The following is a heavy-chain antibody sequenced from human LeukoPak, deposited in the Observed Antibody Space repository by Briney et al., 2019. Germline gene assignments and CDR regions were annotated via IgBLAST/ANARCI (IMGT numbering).Heavy chain of an antibody. Sequence: PGGSLRLSCAASGITFSSYAMSWVRQAPGKGLEWVSGVSGNGVGTYYADSVKGRFTISRDNSKNTLYLQMNSLRAEDTAVYYCAKDLWFGDWFDPWGQGTLVTVSS. V-gene: IGHV3-23*01. D-gene: IGHD3-10*01. J-gene: IGHJ5*02. CDR2: VSGNGVGT. CDR1: GITFSSYA. CDR3: AKDLWFGDWFDP.